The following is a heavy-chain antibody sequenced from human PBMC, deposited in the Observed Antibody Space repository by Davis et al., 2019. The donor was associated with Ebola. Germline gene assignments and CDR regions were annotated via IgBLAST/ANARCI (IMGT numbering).Heavy chain of an antibody. V-gene: IGHV3-74*01. CDR3: VRDSGYYSHDY. D-gene: IGHD5-12*01. Sequence: PGGSLRLSCAASGFTFSIYWMHWVRQVPGKGLAWVSRINVDGSSTSYADSVRGRFTISRDNAKNTLSLQMNSLRVEDTAVYYCVRDSGYYSHDYWGHGTLVTVSS. J-gene: IGHJ4*01. CDR1: GFTFSIYW. CDR2: INVDGSST.